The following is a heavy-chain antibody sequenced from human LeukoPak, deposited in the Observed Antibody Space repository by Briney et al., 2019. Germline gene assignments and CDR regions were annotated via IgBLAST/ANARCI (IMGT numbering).Heavy chain of an antibody. V-gene: IGHV1-2*02. CDR3: ARATGSWYLFDY. J-gene: IGHJ4*02. CDR2: INPNSGGT. D-gene: IGHD6-13*01. Sequence: ASVKVSCQASGYTFTGYYMHWVRQAPGQGLEWMGWINPNSGGTNYAQKFQGRVTMTRDTSISTAYMELSRLRSDDTAVYYCARATGSWYLFDYWGQGTLVTVSS. CDR1: GYTFTGYY.